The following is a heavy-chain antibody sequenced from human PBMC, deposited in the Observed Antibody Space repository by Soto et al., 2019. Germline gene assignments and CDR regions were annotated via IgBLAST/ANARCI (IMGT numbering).Heavy chain of an antibody. CDR1: GYTFTNND. Sequence: ASVKVSCKASGYTFTNNDVSWVRQAIGQGLEWMGWMNPGSGDTGYAQKFQGRVTMNRDISIATAYMELNSLTSEDTAIYYCARMESFGSLNWFDPWGQGTLVTVSS. J-gene: IGHJ5*02. CDR3: ARMESFGSLNWFDP. CDR2: MNPGSGDT. V-gene: IGHV1-8*02. D-gene: IGHD5-18*01.